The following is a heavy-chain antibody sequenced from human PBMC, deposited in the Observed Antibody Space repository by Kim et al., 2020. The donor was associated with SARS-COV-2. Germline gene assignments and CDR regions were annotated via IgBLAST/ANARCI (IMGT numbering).Heavy chain of an antibody. J-gene: IGHJ6*02. CDR3: ARDRYSSSWYVGGMDV. CDR1: GGSISSYY. V-gene: IGHV4-59*13. D-gene: IGHD6-13*01. CDR2: IYYSGST. Sequence: SETLSLTCTVSGGSISSYYWSWIRQPPGKGLEWIGYIYYSGSTNYNPSLKSRVTISVDTSKNQFSLKLSSVTAADTAVYYCARDRYSSSWYVGGMDVWGQGTTVTVSS.